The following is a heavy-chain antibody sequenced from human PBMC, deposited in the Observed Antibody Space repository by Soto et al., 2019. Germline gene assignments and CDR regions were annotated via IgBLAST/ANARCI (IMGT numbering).Heavy chain of an antibody. D-gene: IGHD6-13*01. Sequence: ASVKVSCKASGYTFTSYGISWVRQAPGQGLEWMGWISAYNGNTNYAQKLQGRVTMTTDTSTSTAYMELRSLRSDDTAVYYCARDLGSSWSSHKEYYYGMDVWGQGTTVTVSS. CDR1: GYTFTSYG. J-gene: IGHJ6*02. CDR3: ARDLGSSWSSHKEYYYGMDV. V-gene: IGHV1-18*04. CDR2: ISAYNGNT.